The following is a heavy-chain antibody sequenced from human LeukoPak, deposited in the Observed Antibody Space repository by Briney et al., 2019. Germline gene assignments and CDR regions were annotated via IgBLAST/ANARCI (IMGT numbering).Heavy chain of an antibody. V-gene: IGHV4-31*03. Sequence: SETLSLTCTVSGGSISSGGYYWSWIRQHPGKGLEWIGYIYYSGSTYYNPSLKSRVTISVDTSKNQFSLKLSSVTAADTAVYHCARDSQHYYYGMDVWGQGTTVTVSS. J-gene: IGHJ6*02. CDR3: ARDSQHYYYGMDV. CDR1: GGSISSGGYY. CDR2: IYYSGST.